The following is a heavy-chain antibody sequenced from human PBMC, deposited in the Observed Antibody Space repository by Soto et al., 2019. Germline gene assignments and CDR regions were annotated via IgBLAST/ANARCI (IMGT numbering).Heavy chain of an antibody. CDR3: AKEKASSGWYGTSYYFDY. Sequence: EVQLLESGGGLVQPGGSLDLSCAAPGFTFSSYAIGWVRQAPGKGRGGVSAISGSGGSTYYADSVKGRFTISRDNSKNTLYLQMNSLRAEDTAVYYCAKEKASSGWYGTSYYFDYWGQGTLVTVSS. J-gene: IGHJ4*02. CDR2: ISGSGGST. D-gene: IGHD6-19*01. CDR1: GFTFSSYA. V-gene: IGHV3-23*01.